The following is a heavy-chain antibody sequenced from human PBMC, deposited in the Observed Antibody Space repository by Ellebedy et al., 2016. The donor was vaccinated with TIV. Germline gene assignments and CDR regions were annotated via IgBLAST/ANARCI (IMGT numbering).Heavy chain of an antibody. CDR1: GFTFSTYA. CDR2: VSGGGGST. J-gene: IGHJ3*02. Sequence: GESLKISCAASGFTFSTYAMNWVRQAPGKGLEWVSVVSGGGGSTYYVDSVQGRFTISRDNAKNMLYLQMNSLRGEDTAVYYCARDYGERGSTDAFDIWGQGTMVTVSS. D-gene: IGHD3-10*01. V-gene: IGHV3-23*01. CDR3: ARDYGERGSTDAFDI.